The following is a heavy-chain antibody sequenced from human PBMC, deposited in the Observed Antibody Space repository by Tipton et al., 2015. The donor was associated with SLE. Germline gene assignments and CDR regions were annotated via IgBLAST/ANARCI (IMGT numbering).Heavy chain of an antibody. CDR2: MYYTGIT. CDR1: GYSISSGYY. D-gene: IGHD3-16*01. V-gene: IGHV4-28*03. Sequence: TLSLTCDVSGYSISSGYYWAWIRQPPGRKLEWIGYMYYTGITKFNPSLESRVAISVDTSKNQFSLRLSSMTAADTAVYYCARESLGRPRVSAFDIWGQGAVVTVSS. J-gene: IGHJ3*02. CDR3: ARESLGRPRVSAFDI.